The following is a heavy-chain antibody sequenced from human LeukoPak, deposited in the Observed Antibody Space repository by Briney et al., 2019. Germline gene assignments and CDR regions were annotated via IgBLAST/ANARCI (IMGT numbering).Heavy chain of an antibody. J-gene: IGHJ5*02. CDR3: SRGSGIAAVVRGNWFDP. CDR2: INPNSGGT. CDR1: GYTFTGYY. V-gene: IGHV1-2*02. Sequence: ASVKVSCKASGYTFTGYYMHWVRQAPGQGLEWMGWINPNSGGTNYAQKFQGRVTMTTDTSISTAYMELSGLRSDDTAIYYCSRGSGIAAVVRGNWFDPWGQGTLVTVSS. D-gene: IGHD6-25*01.